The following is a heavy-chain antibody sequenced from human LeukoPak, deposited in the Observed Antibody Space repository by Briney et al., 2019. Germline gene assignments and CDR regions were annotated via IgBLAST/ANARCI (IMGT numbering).Heavy chain of an antibody. CDR3: ARHRYSLDAFDI. V-gene: IGHV4-59*08. J-gene: IGHJ3*02. D-gene: IGHD5-18*01. Sequence: SETLSLTCTVSGGSISSYYWSWIRQPPGKGLEWIGYIYYSGSTNYNPSLKSRVTISVDTSKNQFSLKLSSVTAADTAVYYCARHRYSLDAFDIWGQGTMVTVSS. CDR2: IYYSGST. CDR1: GGSISSYY.